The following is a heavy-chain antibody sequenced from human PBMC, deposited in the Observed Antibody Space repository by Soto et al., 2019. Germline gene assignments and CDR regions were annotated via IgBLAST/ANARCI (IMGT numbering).Heavy chain of an antibody. J-gene: IGHJ5*02. CDR2: INHSGSS. CDR1: GDSVSSVDYS. CDR3: ARGRFDSWSGFYRSWFDP. Sequence: SETLSLTCAVSGDSVSSVDYSWSWIRQPPGKGLEWIGYINHSGSSYYNPSLKSRVTMSVDKSKNQISLNLTSVTAADTAVYYCARGRFDSWSGFYRSWFDPWGHGTLVTVSS. V-gene: IGHV4-30-2*01. D-gene: IGHD3-3*01.